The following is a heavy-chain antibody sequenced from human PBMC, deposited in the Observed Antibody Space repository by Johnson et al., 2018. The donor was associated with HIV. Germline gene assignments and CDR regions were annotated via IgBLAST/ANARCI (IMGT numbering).Heavy chain of an antibody. CDR3: ARVRGDCNGASCYRWGTFDI. CDR2: INWNGGTT. CDR1: GFSFDDFG. J-gene: IGHJ3*02. V-gene: IGHV3-20*04. D-gene: IGHD2-15*01. Sequence: EVQLVESGGVVVQPGGSLRLSCAASGFSFDDFGMSWVRQAPGKGLEWVSGINWNGGTTDYADSVKGRFTISRDNAKNSLYLQMNSLRDEDTALYYCARVRGDCNGASCYRWGTFDIWGQGTMVTVSS.